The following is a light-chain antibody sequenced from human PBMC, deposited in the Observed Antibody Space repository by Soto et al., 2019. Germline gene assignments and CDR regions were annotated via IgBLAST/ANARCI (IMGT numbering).Light chain of an antibody. CDR2: KAS. CDR1: QTISSW. Sequence: DIKMTQSPSTLSASVGDRVTITCRASQTISSWLAWYQQKPGKAPKLLIYKASTLKSGVPSRFSGSGSGTEFTLTISSLQPDDFATYYCQQFNTSPWTFGQGTMVDIK. V-gene: IGKV1-5*03. J-gene: IGKJ1*01. CDR3: QQFNTSPWT.